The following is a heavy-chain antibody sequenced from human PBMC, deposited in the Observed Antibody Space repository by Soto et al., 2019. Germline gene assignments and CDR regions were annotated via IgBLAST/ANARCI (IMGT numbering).Heavy chain of an antibody. CDR3: ARDYSNYTWGYYYYYMDV. CDR1: GYTFTSYA. D-gene: IGHD4-4*01. CDR2: INAGNGNT. Sequence: QVQLVQSGAEVKKPGASVKVSCKASGYTFTSYAMHWVRQAPGQRLEWMGWINAGNGNTKYSHKFQGRVTITRDTSASTAYMELSSLRSEDTAVYYCARDYSNYTWGYYYYYMDVWGKGTTVTVSS. J-gene: IGHJ6*03. V-gene: IGHV1-3*01.